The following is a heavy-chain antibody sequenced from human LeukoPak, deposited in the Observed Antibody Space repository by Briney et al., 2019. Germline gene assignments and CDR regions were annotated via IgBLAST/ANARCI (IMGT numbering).Heavy chain of an antibody. CDR2: IYYSGST. Sequence: SETLSLTCTASAGSIISHYWSWIRQPPGKGLEWVGYIYYSGSTNFNPSLKSRVTLSIDTSKNQFSLNLSSVTAADTAVYYCAREYYYDSSAYYRYFDYWGQGALVTVSS. CDR3: AREYYYDSSAYYRYFDY. V-gene: IGHV4-59*11. D-gene: IGHD3-22*01. CDR1: AGSIISHY. J-gene: IGHJ4*02.